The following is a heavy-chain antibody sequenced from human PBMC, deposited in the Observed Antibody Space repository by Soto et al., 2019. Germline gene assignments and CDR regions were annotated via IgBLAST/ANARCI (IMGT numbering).Heavy chain of an antibody. CDR3: AKSTAYYYYGMDV. D-gene: IGHD5-18*01. CDR1: GFTFSSYA. Sequence: GESLRLSCAASGFTFSSYAMSWVRQAPGKGLEWVSAISGSGGSTYYADSVKGRFTISRDNSKNTLYLQMNSLRAEDTAVYYCAKSTAYYYYGMDVWGQGTTVTVSS. CDR2: ISGSGGST. V-gene: IGHV3-23*01. J-gene: IGHJ6*02.